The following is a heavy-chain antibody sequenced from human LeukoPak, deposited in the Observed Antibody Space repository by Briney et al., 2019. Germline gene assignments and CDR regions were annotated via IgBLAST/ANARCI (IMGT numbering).Heavy chain of an antibody. V-gene: IGHV3-23*01. J-gene: IGHJ4*02. CDR1: GFTFSIYA. CDR3: AKADGYAKLDY. CDR2: IAASGDNT. D-gene: IGHD5-24*01. Sequence: GGSLRLSCAASGFTFSIYAMSWVRQAPGKGLEWVSGIAASGDNTYYADSVKGRFTISRDSSTVYLQMNSLRAEDTAVYYCAKADGYAKLDYWGQGTLVTVSS.